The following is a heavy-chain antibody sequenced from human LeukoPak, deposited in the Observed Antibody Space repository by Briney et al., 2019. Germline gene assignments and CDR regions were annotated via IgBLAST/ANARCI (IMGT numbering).Heavy chain of an antibody. CDR1: GYTLTELS. CDR2: FDPEDGET. J-gene: IGHJ4*02. CDR3: ATSPRIVVPAARRGFDY. D-gene: IGHD2-2*01. Sequence: ASVKVSCKVSGYTLTELSMHWVRQVPGKGLEWMGGFDPEDGETIYAQKFQGRVTMTEDTSTDTAYMELSSLRSEDTAVYYCATSPRIVVPAARRGFDYWGQGTLVTVSS. V-gene: IGHV1-24*01.